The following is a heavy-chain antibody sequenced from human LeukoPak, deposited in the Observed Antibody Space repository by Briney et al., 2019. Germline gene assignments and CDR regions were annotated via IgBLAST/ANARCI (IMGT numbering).Heavy chain of an antibody. D-gene: IGHD4-17*01. CDR1: GGSISSSSYY. V-gene: IGHV4-39*01. Sequence: PSQTLSLTCTVSGGSISSSSYYWGWLRQPPGKGLEGVGSIYYSGSTYYSPSLKSRVTISVDTSKTQFSLKLSSVTAADTAVYYCARSTVRVLAEYFQHWGQGTLVTVSS. CDR3: ARSTVRVLAEYFQH. CDR2: IYYSGST. J-gene: IGHJ1*01.